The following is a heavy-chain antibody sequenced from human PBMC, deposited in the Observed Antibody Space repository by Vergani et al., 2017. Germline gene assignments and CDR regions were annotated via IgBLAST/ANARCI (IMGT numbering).Heavy chain of an antibody. Sequence: QVQLVESGGGVVQPGRSLRLSFAASGFTFSSYGMHWVRQAPGKGLEWVAVISYDGSNKYYADSVKGRFTISRDNSKNTLYLQMNSLRAQDTAVYYCAKASQGYSGDDLMVIPFDYWGQGTLVTVSS. CDR1: GFTFSSYG. CDR3: AKASQGYSGDDLMVIPFDY. J-gene: IGHJ4*02. D-gene: IGHD5-12*01. CDR2: ISYDGSNK. V-gene: IGHV3-30*18.